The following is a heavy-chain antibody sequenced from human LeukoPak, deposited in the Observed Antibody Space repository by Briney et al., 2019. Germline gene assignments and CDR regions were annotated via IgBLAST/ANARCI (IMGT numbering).Heavy chain of an antibody. CDR2: ISGSGGST. CDR1: GFTFSSYA. J-gene: IGHJ4*02. V-gene: IGHV3-23*01. Sequence: GGSLRLSCAASGFTFSSYAMSWVRQAPGKGLEWVSAISGSGGSTYYADSVKGRFTISRDNSKNTLYLQMNSLRAEDTAVYYCAKMSRTGFLEWLLHFDYWGQGTLVTVSS. CDR3: AKMSRTGFLEWLLHFDY. D-gene: IGHD3-3*01.